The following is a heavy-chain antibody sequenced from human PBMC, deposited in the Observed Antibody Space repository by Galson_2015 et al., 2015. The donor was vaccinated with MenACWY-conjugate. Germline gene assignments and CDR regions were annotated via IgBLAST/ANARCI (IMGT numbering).Heavy chain of an antibody. V-gene: IGHV3-23*01. CDR2: ISGSGGST. J-gene: IGHJ4*02. CDR3: AKDALSSYYYDSSGYYFDY. D-gene: IGHD3-22*01. CDR1: GFTFSSYA. Sequence: SLRLSCAASGFTFSSYAMSWVRQAPGKGLEWVSAISGSGGSTYYADSVKGRFTISRDNSKNTLYLQMNSLRAEDTAVYYCAKDALSSYYYDSSGYYFDYWGQGTLVTVSS.